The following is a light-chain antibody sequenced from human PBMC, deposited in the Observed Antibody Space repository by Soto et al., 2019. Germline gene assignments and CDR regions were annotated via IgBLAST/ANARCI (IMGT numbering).Light chain of an antibody. Sequence: DIQMTQSPSSLSASVGDRVTITCQASQDIKYYLNWYQQKSGKAPNLLISDASSLETGVPSRFSGSGSGTDFTFAIRSLQPEDVATYYCQQYANRPLTFGGGTKVEMK. J-gene: IGKJ4*01. CDR1: QDIKYY. CDR3: QQYANRPLT. V-gene: IGKV1-33*01. CDR2: DAS.